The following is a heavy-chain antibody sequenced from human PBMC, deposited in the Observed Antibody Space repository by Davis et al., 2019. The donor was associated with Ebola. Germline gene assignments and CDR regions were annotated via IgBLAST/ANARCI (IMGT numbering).Heavy chain of an antibody. CDR3: VRDTSGWYPLFKWLDP. V-gene: IGHV3-30*03. D-gene: IGHD6-19*01. J-gene: IGHJ5*02. CDR2: ISYDGSNK. CDR1: GFTFSSYG. Sequence: PGGSLKLSCAASGFTFSSYGMHWVRQAPGKGLEWVAVISYDGSNKYYVDSVKGRFTISRDNGKKSVYLQMNSLRAGDTAVYYCVRDTSGWYPLFKWLDPWGQGTLVTVSS.